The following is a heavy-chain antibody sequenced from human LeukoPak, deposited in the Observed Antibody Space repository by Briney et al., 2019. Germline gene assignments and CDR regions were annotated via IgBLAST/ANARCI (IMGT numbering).Heavy chain of an antibody. J-gene: IGHJ4*02. Sequence: SETPSLTCAVSGYSISSGYYWGWIRQPPGKGPEWIGSIYHSGSTYYNPSLKSRVTISVDTSKNQFSLRLSSVTAADTAVYYCARPSIAARSFFDYWGQGTLVTVSS. CDR2: IYHSGST. V-gene: IGHV4-38-2*01. CDR1: GYSISSGYY. D-gene: IGHD6-6*01. CDR3: ARPSIAARSFFDY.